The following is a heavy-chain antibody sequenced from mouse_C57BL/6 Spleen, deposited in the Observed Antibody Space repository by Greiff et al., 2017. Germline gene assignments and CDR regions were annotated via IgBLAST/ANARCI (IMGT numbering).Heavy chain of an antibody. V-gene: IGHV5-12*01. D-gene: IGHD2-5*01. Sequence: EVMLVESGGGLVQPGGSLKLSCAASGFTFSDYYMYWVRQTPEKRLEWVAYISNGGGSTYYPDTVKGRFTISRDNAKNTLYLQMSRLKSEDTAMYYCARRGYYSNYDYYAMDYWGQGTSVTVSS. CDR3: ARRGYYSNYDYYAMDY. CDR2: ISNGGGST. CDR1: GFTFSDYY. J-gene: IGHJ4*01.